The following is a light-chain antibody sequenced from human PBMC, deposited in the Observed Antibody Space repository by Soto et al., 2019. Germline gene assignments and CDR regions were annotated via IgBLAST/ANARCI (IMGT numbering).Light chain of an antibody. CDR3: SSYVSNSIVV. V-gene: IGLV2-14*01. CDR1: SSDVGDYNY. J-gene: IGLJ3*02. CDR2: EVS. Sequence: QSVLTQPASVSGSPGQSITISCTGTSSDVGDYNYVSWYQQHPGKAPKLMIYEVSHRLSGVSNRFSGSKSGHTASLTISGLQDEDEADYYCSSYVSNSIVVFGGGTKLTVL.